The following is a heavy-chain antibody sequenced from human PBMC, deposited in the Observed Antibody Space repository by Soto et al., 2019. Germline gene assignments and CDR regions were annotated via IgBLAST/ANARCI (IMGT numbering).Heavy chain of an antibody. CDR2: IIPIFGTA. D-gene: IGHD3-16*01. J-gene: IGHJ4*02. Sequence: GASVKVSCKASGGTFSSYAISWVRQAPGQGLEWMGGIIPIFGTANYAQKFQGRVTITADESTSTAYMELSSLRSEDTAVYYCARLGDLDYYFDYWGQGTLVTVSS. CDR3: ARLGDLDYYFDY. V-gene: IGHV1-69*13. CDR1: GGTFSSYA.